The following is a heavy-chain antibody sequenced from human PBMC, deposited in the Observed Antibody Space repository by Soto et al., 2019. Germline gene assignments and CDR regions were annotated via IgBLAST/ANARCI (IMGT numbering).Heavy chain of an antibody. J-gene: IGHJ4*02. V-gene: IGHV3-23*01. Sequence: EVQLLESGGGLVQPGGSLRLSCAASGFTFSSYAMSWVRQAPGKGLEWVSAISGSGGSTYYADSVKGRFTISRDNSKNTLHLQMNSLRAEDTAVYYCANHGDLMVRGVIYYWGQGTLVTVSS. CDR2: ISGSGGST. CDR1: GFTFSSYA. D-gene: IGHD3-10*01. CDR3: ANHGDLMVRGVIYY.